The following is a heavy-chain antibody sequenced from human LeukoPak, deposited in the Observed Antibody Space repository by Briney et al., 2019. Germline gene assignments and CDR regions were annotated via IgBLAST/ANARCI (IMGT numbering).Heavy chain of an antibody. J-gene: IGHJ4*02. CDR3: ARDLAAAGTSLGY. CDR1: GYTFTGYY. D-gene: IGHD6-13*01. V-gene: IGHV1-2*02. CDR2: INPNSGGT. Sequence: ASVKVSCKASGYTFTGYYMHWVRQAPGQGLEWMGWINPNSGGTNYAQKSQGRVTMTRDTSISTAYMGLSRLRSDDTAVYYCARDLAAAGTSLGYWGQGTLVTVFS.